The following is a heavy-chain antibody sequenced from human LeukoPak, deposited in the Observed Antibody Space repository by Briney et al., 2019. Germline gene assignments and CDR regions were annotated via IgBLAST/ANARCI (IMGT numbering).Heavy chain of an antibody. CDR1: GFTFDDYG. CDR3: ARVGEYYYDSSGYTDAFDI. Sequence: GGSLRLSCAASGFTFDDYGMSWVRQAPGKGLEWVSGINWNGGSTGYADSVKGRFTISRDNAKNSLYLQMNSLRAEDTALYYCARVGEYYYDSSGYTDAFDIWGQGTMVTVSS. V-gene: IGHV3-20*04. J-gene: IGHJ3*02. D-gene: IGHD3-22*01. CDR2: INWNGGST.